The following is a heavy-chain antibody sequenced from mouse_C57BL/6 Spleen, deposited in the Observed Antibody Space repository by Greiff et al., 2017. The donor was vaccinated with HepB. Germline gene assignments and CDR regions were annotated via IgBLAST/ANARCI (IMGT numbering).Heavy chain of an antibody. CDR3: ASQEGDYYGSSYGFAY. V-gene: IGHV1-64*01. D-gene: IGHD1-1*01. CDR1: GYTFTSYW. J-gene: IGHJ3*01. Sequence: QVQLQQSGAELVKPGASVKLSCKASGYTFTSYWMHWVKQRPGQGLEWIGMIHPNSGSTNYNEKFKSKATLTVDKSSSTAYMQLSSLTSEDSAVYYCASQEGDYYGSSYGFAYWGQGTLVTVSA. CDR2: IHPNSGST.